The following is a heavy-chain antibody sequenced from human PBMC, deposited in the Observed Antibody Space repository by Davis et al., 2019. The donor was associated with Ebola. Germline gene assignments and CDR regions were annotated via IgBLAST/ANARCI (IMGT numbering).Heavy chain of an antibody. Sequence: PGGSLRLSCAASGFTFRNHWMHWVRQAPGKGLVWVSLINNDGSITTYADSVKGRFTISRDNAKNTLYLQMNTLRAEDTAVYYCARAKYYGMDVWGKGTTVTVSS. V-gene: IGHV3-74*01. CDR2: INNDGSIT. J-gene: IGHJ6*04. D-gene: IGHD6-6*01. CDR1: GFTFRNHW. CDR3: ARAKYYGMDV.